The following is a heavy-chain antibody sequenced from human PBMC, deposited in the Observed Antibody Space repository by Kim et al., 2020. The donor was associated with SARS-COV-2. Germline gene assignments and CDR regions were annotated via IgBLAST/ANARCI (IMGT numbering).Heavy chain of an antibody. V-gene: IGHV3-30*07. Sequence: VKGRFTISRDNSINTLYLQMHSLRAEDTAVYYCARPYYCSTTTCYNYLNYWGQGSLVTVSS. D-gene: IGHD2-2*02. CDR3: ARPYYCSTTTCYNYLNY. J-gene: IGHJ4*02.